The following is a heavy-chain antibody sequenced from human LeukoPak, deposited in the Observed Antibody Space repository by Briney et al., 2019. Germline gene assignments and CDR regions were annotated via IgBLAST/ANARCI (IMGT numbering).Heavy chain of an antibody. Sequence: GASVKVSCKASGYTFTSYAMHWVRQAPGQRLEWMGWINAGNGNTKYSQKFQGRVTITRDTSVSTAYMELSSLRSEDTAVYNCARSYGSGSAFDYWGQGTLVTVSS. CDR2: INAGNGNT. D-gene: IGHD3-10*01. CDR1: GYTFTSYA. V-gene: IGHV1-3*01. CDR3: ARSYGSGSAFDY. J-gene: IGHJ4*02.